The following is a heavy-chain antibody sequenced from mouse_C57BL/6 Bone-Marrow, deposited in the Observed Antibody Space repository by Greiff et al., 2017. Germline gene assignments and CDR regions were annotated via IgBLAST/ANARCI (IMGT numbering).Heavy chain of an antibody. CDR2: ISSCSSTI. Sequence: EVQGVESGGGLVKPGGSLKLSCAASGFTFSDYGMHWVSQAPEKGLEWVAYISSCSSTIYYADTVKGRFTISRDNAKNTLFLQMTSMRSEDTAMYYCARQEYYGSSYPFAYWGQGTLVTVSA. V-gene: IGHV5-17*01. J-gene: IGHJ3*01. D-gene: IGHD1-1*01. CDR1: GFTFSDYG. CDR3: ARQEYYGSSYPFAY.